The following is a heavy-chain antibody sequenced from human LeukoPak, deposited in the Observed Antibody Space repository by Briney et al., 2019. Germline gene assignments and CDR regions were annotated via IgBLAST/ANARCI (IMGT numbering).Heavy chain of an antibody. CDR3: AKRRGLELLYYYYMDV. J-gene: IGHJ6*03. Sequence: GGSLRLSCAASGFTFSSNWMHWVRQAPGKGLVWVSRINNDGTSTTYAESVEGRFTISRDNSKNTLYLQMNSLRAEDTAVYYCAKRRGLELLYYYYMDVWGKGTTVTVSS. V-gene: IGHV3-74*01. CDR1: GFTFSSNW. D-gene: IGHD1-7*01. CDR2: INNDGTST.